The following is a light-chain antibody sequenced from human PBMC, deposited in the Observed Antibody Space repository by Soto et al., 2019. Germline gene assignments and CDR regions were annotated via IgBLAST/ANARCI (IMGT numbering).Light chain of an antibody. CDR3: QQYNNWPPYT. V-gene: IGKV3-15*01. CDR2: GAS. Sequence: EIVMTQSPATLSVSPGESATLSCRTSQSVSSNLAWYQQKPGQAPTLLIYGASTRATGIPARSSGSGFGTKFTLTISSLQSEDFAVYYCQQYNNWPPYTFGQGTKLDIK. CDR1: QSVSSN. J-gene: IGKJ2*01.